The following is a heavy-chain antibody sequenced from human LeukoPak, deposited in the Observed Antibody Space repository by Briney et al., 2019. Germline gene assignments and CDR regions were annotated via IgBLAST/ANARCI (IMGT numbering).Heavy chain of an antibody. J-gene: IGHJ6*03. CDR1: GFTFSSCA. CDR3: ARDRPGSYYYYYYYMDV. Sequence: GSLRLSCAASGFTFSSCAMSWIRQPAGKGLEWIGRIYTSGSTNYNPSLKSRVTMSVDTSKNQFSLKLSSVTAADTAVYYCARDRPGSYYYYYYYMDVWGKGTTVIISS. CDR2: IYTSGST. V-gene: IGHV4-4*07. D-gene: IGHD3-10*01.